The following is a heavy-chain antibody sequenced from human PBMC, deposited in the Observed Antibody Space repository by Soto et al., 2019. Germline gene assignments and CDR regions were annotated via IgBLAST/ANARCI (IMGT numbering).Heavy chain of an antibody. V-gene: IGHV3-64D*06. D-gene: IGHD6-19*01. CDR2: ISSNGGST. J-gene: IGHJ4*02. Sequence: PGGSLRLSCSASGFTFSSYAMHWVRQAPGKGLEYVSAISSNGGSTYYADSVKGRFTIPRDNSKNTLYLQMSSLRAEDTAVYYCVKSRAVAGTLYFDYWGQGTLVTVSS. CDR1: GFTFSSYA. CDR3: VKSRAVAGTLYFDY.